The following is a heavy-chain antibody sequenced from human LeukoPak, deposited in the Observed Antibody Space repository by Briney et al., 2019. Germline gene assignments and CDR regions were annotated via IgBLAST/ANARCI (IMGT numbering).Heavy chain of an antibody. V-gene: IGHV3-23*01. Sequence: PGGSLRLSCAASGFTLSSYAMSWVRQAPGKGLEWVSAISGSGGSTYYADSVKGRFTISRDNSKNTLYLQMNSLRAEDTAVYYCAKDLGVTTVTRLLFDYWGQGTLVTVSS. D-gene: IGHD4-17*01. CDR1: GFTLSSYA. J-gene: IGHJ4*02. CDR2: ISGSGGST. CDR3: AKDLGVTTVTRLLFDY.